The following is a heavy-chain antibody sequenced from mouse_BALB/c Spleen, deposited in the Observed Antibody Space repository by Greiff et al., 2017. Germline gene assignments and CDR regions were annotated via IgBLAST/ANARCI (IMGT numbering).Heavy chain of an antibody. Sequence: VQLQQSGAELARPGASVKMSCKASGYTFTSYWMHWVKQRPGQGLEWIGYINPSTGYTEYNQKFKDKATLTADKSSSTAYMQLSSLTSEDSAVYYCARCPHYYGSSYGYFDVWGAGTTVTVSS. CDR2: INPSTGYT. V-gene: IGHV1-4*01. D-gene: IGHD1-1*01. CDR1: GYTFTSYW. CDR3: ARCPHYYGSSYGYFDV. J-gene: IGHJ1*01.